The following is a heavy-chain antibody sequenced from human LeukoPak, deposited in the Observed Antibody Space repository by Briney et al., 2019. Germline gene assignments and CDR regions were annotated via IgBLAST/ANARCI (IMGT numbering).Heavy chain of an antibody. Sequence: GGSLRLSCGVSGFTISNYAMTWVRQAPGKGLEWLGRIRSKTDGGTTDDATPVKGRFNISRDDSKNTLYLQLNSLKTEDTAVYYCTTVGDYVWFYWGHGTLVTVSS. CDR1: GFTISNYA. J-gene: IGHJ4*01. V-gene: IGHV3-15*01. CDR2: IRSKTDGGTT. D-gene: IGHD3-16*01. CDR3: TTVGDYVWFY.